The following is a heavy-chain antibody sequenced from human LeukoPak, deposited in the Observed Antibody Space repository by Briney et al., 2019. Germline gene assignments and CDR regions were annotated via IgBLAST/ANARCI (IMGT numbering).Heavy chain of an antibody. D-gene: IGHD2-2*01. V-gene: IGHV3-20*04. CDR3: ARVPYQLLQGYFQH. J-gene: IGHJ1*01. CDR1: GFNFDDYG. Sequence: GGSLRLSCAASGFNFDDYGMTWVRQIPGKGLEWVAGVNSNGRSAGYAASVKGRFTISRDNAKNSLYLQMNSLRAEDTAVYYCARVPYQLLQGYFQHWGQGTLVTVSS. CDR2: VNSNGRSA.